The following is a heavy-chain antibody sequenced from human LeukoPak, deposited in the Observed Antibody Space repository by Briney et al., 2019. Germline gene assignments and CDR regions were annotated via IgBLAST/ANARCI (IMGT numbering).Heavy chain of an antibody. CDR1: GGSISSYF. J-gene: IGHJ4*02. D-gene: IGHD1-14*01. CDR3: ARDPEGHGNYFDY. CDR2: IHTGGST. Sequence: PSETLSLTCTVSGGSISSYFCTWIRQPAGKGLEWIGRIHTGGSTNYNPSLKSRVTMSVDTSKNQFSLKLSSVTAADTAVYYCARDPEGHGNYFDYWGQGALVTVSP. V-gene: IGHV4-4*07.